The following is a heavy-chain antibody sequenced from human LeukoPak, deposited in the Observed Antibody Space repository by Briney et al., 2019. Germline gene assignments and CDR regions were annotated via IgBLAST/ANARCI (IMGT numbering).Heavy chain of an antibody. D-gene: IGHD4-17*01. J-gene: IGHJ4*02. CDR2: LNQDGGEK. V-gene: IGHV3-7*03. Sequence: GGSLRLSCGASGFTFSTSWMIWVRQAPGKGLEWVANLNQDGGEKYYVDSVKGRFTISRDNGRNSLYLQMDSLRVEDTAVYYCVRGLYGYWGQGTLVTVSS. CDR3: VRGLYGY. CDR1: GFTFSTSW.